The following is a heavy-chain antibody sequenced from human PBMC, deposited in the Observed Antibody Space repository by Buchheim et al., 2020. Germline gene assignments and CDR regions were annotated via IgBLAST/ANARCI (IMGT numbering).Heavy chain of an antibody. Sequence: QVQLVQSGAEVKKPGASVKVSCKASGYTFTTYDINWVRQATGQGLEWMGWMNPNNGNTHYAQRFQGRATMTRNTSISTAYMELSSLTSDDTAVYYCARVNDWDLFENWGQGTL. CDR1: GYTFTTYD. D-gene: IGHD3-9*01. CDR2: MNPNNGNT. V-gene: IGHV1-8*01. CDR3: ARVNDWDLFEN. J-gene: IGHJ4*02.